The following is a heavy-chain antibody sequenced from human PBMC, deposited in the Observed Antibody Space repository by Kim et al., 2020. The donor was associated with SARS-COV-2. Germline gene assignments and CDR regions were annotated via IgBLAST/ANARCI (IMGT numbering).Heavy chain of an antibody. D-gene: IGHD3-9*01. CDR1: GGSISSGGYY. CDR2: IYYSGST. CDR3: ARDRAPALRHFDWTQYWYFDL. Sequence: SETLSLTCTVSGGSISSGGYYWSWIRQHPGKGLEWVGYIYYSGSTYYNPSLKSRVTISVDTSKNQFSLKLSSVTAADTAVYYCARDRAPALRHFDWTQYWYFDLWGRGTLVTVSS. J-gene: IGHJ2*01. V-gene: IGHV4-31*03.